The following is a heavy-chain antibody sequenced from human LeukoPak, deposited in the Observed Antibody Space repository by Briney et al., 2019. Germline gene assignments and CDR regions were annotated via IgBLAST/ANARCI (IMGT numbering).Heavy chain of an antibody. J-gene: IGHJ5*02. V-gene: IGHV4-4*02. Sequence: SETLSLTCAVSGGSISSSNWWSWVRQPPGKGLEWIGEIYHSGSTNYNPSLKSRVTISVDKSKNQFSLKLSSVTAADTAVYYCRGGSYYGSWFDPWGQGTLVTVSS. CDR1: GGSISSSNW. CDR3: RGGSYYGSWFDP. CDR2: IYHSGST. D-gene: IGHD1-26*01.